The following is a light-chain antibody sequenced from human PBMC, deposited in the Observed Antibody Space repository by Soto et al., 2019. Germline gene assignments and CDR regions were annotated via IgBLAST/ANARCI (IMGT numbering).Light chain of an antibody. CDR1: QSVSSN. J-gene: IGKJ3*01. CDR3: QQYNNWPSFT. CDR2: GAS. V-gene: IGKV3-15*01. Sequence: DIVMTQSPATLSVSPGERATLSCRASQSVSSNLAWYQQKPGQAPRLLVYGASTRATGIPARFSGSGSGTEFILTISSLQSEDVALYYGQQYNNWPSFTFGPGTKVDIK.